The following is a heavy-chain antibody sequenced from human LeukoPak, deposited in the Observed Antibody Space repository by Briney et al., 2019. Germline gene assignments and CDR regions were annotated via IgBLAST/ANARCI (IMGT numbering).Heavy chain of an antibody. J-gene: IGHJ4*02. CDR3: AILIVGAAYYFDY. Sequence: SVKVSCKASGGTFSSYAISWVRQAPGQGLEWIGRIIPILGIANYAQKFQGRVTITADKSTSTAYMELSSLRSEDTAVYYCAILIVGAAYYFDYWGQGTLVTVSS. CDR2: IIPILGIA. V-gene: IGHV1-69*04. CDR1: GGTFSSYA. D-gene: IGHD1-26*01.